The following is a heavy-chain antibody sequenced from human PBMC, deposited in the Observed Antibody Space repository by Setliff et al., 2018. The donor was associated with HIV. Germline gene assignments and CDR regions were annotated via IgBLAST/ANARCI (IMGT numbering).Heavy chain of an antibody. CDR3: ARARGPEGYFDS. D-gene: IGHD3-10*01. CDR2: IYYSGST. V-gene: IGHV4-39*07. Sequence: CTVSGGSINTGSYYWGWIRQPPGKGLESIGTIYYSGSTYYKSSLKSRLTISVDTSKNQFSLKMSSVTAADTAVYYCARARGPEGYFDSWGQGTLVTVSS. CDR1: GGSINTGSYY. J-gene: IGHJ4*02.